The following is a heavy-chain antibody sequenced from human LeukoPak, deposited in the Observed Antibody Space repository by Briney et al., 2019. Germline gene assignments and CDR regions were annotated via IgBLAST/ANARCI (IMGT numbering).Heavy chain of an antibody. D-gene: IGHD2-21*02. V-gene: IGHV1-69*04. Sequence: SVKVSCKASGGTFSSYAISWVQQAPGQGLEWMGRIIPILGIANYAQKFQGRVTITADKSTSTAYMELSSLRSEDTAVYYCAYECGGDCYSDYWGQGTLVTVSS. J-gene: IGHJ4*02. CDR2: IIPILGIA. CDR1: GGTFSSYA. CDR3: AYECGGDCYSDY.